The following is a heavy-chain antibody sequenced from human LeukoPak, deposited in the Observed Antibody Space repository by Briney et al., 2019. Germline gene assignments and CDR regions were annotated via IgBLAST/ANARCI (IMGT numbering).Heavy chain of an antibody. Sequence: GRSLRLSCAASGFSFSNFAMHWVRQAPGRGLEWVAVISYDGTNKDSADSVKGRFTISRDNSKNTLYLQMNTLRTEDTALYYCARDMAYSGSYGSLDYWGQGTLVTVSS. V-gene: IGHV3-30-3*01. J-gene: IGHJ4*02. CDR3: ARDMAYSGSYGSLDY. CDR1: GFSFSNFA. CDR2: ISYDGTNK. D-gene: IGHD1-26*01.